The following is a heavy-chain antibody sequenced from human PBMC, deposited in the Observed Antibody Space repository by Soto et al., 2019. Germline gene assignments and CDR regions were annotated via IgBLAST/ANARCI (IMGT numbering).Heavy chain of an antibody. D-gene: IGHD2-8*01. CDR1: RFDFSSYE. V-gene: IGHV3-23*01. Sequence: GGSLRLSCVASRFDFSSYEISWVRQAAGKGLEWVSRVSLTGDRTNYAGSVKGRFTVSRDNFKNALYLEMDSLRPDGTAIYYCARGGGYCTPTSCAIDSWGRGTPVTVSS. CDR2: VSLTGDRT. CDR3: ARGGGYCTPTSCAIDS. J-gene: IGHJ4*02.